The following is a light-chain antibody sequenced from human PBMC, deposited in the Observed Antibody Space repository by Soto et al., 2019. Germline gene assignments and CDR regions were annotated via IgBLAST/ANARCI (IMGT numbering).Light chain of an antibody. Sequence: DIQMTQSPSSVSASVGDRVTITCRASQSIRSYLNWVQQKPGKAPKLLIYAASSLQSGVPSRFSGSGSGTDFTLTISSLQPEDFATYYCQQANSTPITFGQGTQLEIK. CDR2: AAS. CDR3: QQANSTPIT. V-gene: IGKV1-39*01. J-gene: IGKJ5*01. CDR1: QSIRSY.